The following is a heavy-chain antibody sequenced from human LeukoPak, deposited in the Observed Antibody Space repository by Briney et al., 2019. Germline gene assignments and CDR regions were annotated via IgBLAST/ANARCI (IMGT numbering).Heavy chain of an antibody. D-gene: IGHD2-21*02. CDR1: AGFISNSIDY. CDR2: IHYSGKT. CDR3: ARRCGGDCYSKMGLDL. J-gene: IGHJ5*02. Sequence: SETLSLTCILSAGFISNSIDYWAWIRQPPGDGLEWIWSIHYSGKTYYYPSLKSRVTMSVDTSKNQFALKLSSVTAADTAVYYCARRCGGDCYSKMGLDLWGQGTAVTVSS. V-gene: IGHV4-39*01.